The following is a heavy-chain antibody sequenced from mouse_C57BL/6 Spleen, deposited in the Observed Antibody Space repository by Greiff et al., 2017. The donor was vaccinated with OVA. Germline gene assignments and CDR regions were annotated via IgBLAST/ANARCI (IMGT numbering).Heavy chain of an antibody. CDR3: TRRWLLRSFDY. Sequence: QVQLQQSGAELVRPGASVTLSCKASGYTFTDYEMHWVKQTPVHGLEWIGAIDPETGGTAYNQKFKGKAILTADKSSSTAYMELRSLTSEDSAVYYCTRRWLLRSFDYWGQGTTLTVSS. CDR1: GYTFTDYE. D-gene: IGHD2-3*01. CDR2: IDPETGGT. V-gene: IGHV1-15*01. J-gene: IGHJ2*01.